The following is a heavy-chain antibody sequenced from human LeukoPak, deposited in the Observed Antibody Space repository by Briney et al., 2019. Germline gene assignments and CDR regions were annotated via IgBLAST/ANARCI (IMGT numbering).Heavy chain of an antibody. V-gene: IGHV1-2*06. D-gene: IGHD3-10*02. CDR3: ARVRPDGDKMFYFDN. J-gene: IGHJ4*02. Sequence: ASVKVSCTASGYSFTGYYIHWMRQAPGRGLEWMGRINPNSGVTKCAQQFQGRVTMTRDTSITIAYMELSSLRSDDTAVYYCARVRPDGDKMFYFDNWGQGTLVTVSS. CDR2: INPNSGVT. CDR1: GYSFTGYY.